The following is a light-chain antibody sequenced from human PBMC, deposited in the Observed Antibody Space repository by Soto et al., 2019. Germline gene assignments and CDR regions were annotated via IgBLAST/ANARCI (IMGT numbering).Light chain of an antibody. J-gene: IGLJ2*01. V-gene: IGLV3-25*02. CDR3: QSADSSGTYPEV. CDR2: KDS. CDR1: ALPKQY. Sequence: SYELTQPPSVSVSPGQTARITCSGDALPKQYAYWYQQKPGQAPVLVIYKDSERPSGIPERFSGSSSGTTVTLTISGVQAEDEADYYCQSADSSGTYPEVFDGGTKVTVL.